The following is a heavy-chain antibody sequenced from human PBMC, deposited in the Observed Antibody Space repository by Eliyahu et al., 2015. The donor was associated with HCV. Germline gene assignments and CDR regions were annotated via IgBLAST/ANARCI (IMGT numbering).Heavy chain of an antibody. J-gene: IGHJ6*03. Sequence: QVQLVESGGGVVQPGGSLXLSCAAXGFTFGTXGXHWVRQAPGKGLEWVAFILYNGENEYYADSVKGRFTISRDNSKNILYLQMESLRAEDTALYYCAKEGGSQNRNYYSYYYYMDIWGKGTTVTVSS. V-gene: IGHV3-30*02. CDR2: ILYNGENE. CDR1: GFTFGTXG. CDR3: AKEGGSQNRNYYSYYYYMDI. D-gene: IGHD1-26*01.